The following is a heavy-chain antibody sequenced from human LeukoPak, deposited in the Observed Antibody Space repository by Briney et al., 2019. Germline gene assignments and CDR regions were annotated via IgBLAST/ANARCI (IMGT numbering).Heavy chain of an antibody. CDR1: GFTLNTYV. V-gene: IGHV3-23*01. CDR3: ARRDIVVVVSASDY. D-gene: IGHD2-15*01. Sequence: GGSLRLSCAASGFTLNTYVMIWVRQAPGKGLEWVSGITASGDRTFYGDSVRGRFTMSRDNSKNTVYLQMNSLRVDDTAVYYCARRDIVVVVSASDYWGQGTLVTVSS. CDR2: ITASGDRT. J-gene: IGHJ4*02.